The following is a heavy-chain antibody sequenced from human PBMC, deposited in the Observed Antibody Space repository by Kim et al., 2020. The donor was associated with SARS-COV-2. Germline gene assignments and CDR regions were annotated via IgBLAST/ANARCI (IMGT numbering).Heavy chain of an antibody. Sequence: SETLSLTCTVSGGSISSYYWSWIRQPPGKGLEWIGYIYYSGSTNYNPSLKSRVTISVDTSKNQFSLKLSSVTAADTAVYYCARGNGLWEWFDYWGQGTLVTVSS. CDR1: GGSISSYY. CDR2: IYYSGST. J-gene: IGHJ4*02. CDR3: ARGNGLWEWFDY. D-gene: IGHD3-3*01. V-gene: IGHV4-59*01.